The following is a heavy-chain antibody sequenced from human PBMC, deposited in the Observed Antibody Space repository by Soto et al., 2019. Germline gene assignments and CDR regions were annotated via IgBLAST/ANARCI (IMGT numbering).Heavy chain of an antibody. D-gene: IGHD1-7*01. CDR3: ARKNNWNYGDLFDY. J-gene: IGHJ4*02. CDR1: GGSISSSSYY. Sequence: SSETLSLTCTVSGGSISSSSYYWGWIRQPPGKGLEWIGSIYYSGSTYYNPSLKSRVTISVDTSKNQFSLKLSSVTAADTAVYYCARKNNWNYGDLFDYWGQGTLVTVSS. V-gene: IGHV4-39*01. CDR2: IYYSGST.